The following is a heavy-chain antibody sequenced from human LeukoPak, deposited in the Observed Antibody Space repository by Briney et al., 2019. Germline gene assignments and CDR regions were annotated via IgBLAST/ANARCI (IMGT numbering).Heavy chain of an antibody. V-gene: IGHV4-38-2*02. Sequence: SETLSLTCTVSGYSISNGYYWGWVRQPPGKGLEWIGTIHHSGTTYYSPSLRSRVTTSVDTSKNQFSLRLSSVTAADTAVYYCARSYYDTRGRFDPWGQGTLVTVSS. D-gene: IGHD3-22*01. CDR3: ARSYYDTRGRFDP. CDR1: GYSISNGYY. CDR2: IHHSGTT. J-gene: IGHJ5*02.